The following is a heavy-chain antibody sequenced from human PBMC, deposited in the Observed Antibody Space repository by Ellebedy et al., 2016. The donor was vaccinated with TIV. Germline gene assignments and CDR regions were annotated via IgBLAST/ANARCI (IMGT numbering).Heavy chain of an antibody. D-gene: IGHD3-10*01. CDR2: IYYSGST. CDR1: GGSISSSSYY. V-gene: IGHV4-39*07. CDR3: ARVGAAPMGFDY. J-gene: IGHJ4*02. Sequence: SETLSLTCTVSGGSISSSSYYWGWIRQPPGKGLEWIGSIYYSGSTYYNPSLKSRVTISVDTSKNQFSLKLSSVTAADTAVYYCARVGAAPMGFDYWGQGTLVTVSS.